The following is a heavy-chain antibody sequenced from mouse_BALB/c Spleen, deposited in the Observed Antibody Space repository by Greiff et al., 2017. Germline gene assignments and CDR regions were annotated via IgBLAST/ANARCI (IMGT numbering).Heavy chain of an antibody. J-gene: IGHJ3*01. D-gene: IGHD2-2*01. CDR2: INPSTGYT. Sequence: QVHVKQSGAELAKPGASVKMSCKASGYTFTSYWMHWVKQRPGQGLEWIGYINPSTGYTEYNQKFKDKATLTADKSSSTAYMQLSSLTSEDSAVYYCARFYYGYEGFAYWGQGTLVTVSA. CDR1: GYTFTSYW. CDR3: ARFYYGYEGFAY. V-gene: IGHV1-7*01.